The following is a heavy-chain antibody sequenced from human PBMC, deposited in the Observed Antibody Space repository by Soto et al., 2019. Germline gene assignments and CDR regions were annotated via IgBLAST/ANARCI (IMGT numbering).Heavy chain of an antibody. V-gene: IGHV3-23*01. Sequence: EVQLLESGGGLVQPGGSLRLSCAASGFTFSSYAMSWVRQAPGKGLEWVSALSGSGGRTYYADSVTGRFTISRDNSKTTLYLQMNSLRAEDKAVYYCAKVEGRSVTTVVTPIPRPYDYWGQGTLVTVSS. D-gene: IGHD4-17*01. CDR1: GFTFSSYA. J-gene: IGHJ4*02. CDR2: LSGSGGRT. CDR3: AKVEGRSVTTVVTPIPRPYDY.